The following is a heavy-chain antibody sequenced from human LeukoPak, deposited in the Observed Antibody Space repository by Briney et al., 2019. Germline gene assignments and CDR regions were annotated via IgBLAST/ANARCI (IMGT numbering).Heavy chain of an antibody. D-gene: IGHD1-20*01. CDR2: IIPIFGIA. CDR3: ARVSITGTTGFDP. V-gene: IGHV1-69*02. CDR1: GGTFSSYT. Sequence: GSSVKVSCKASGGTFSSYTISWVRQAPGQGLEWMGRIIPIFGIANYAQKFQGRVTITADKSTSTAYMELSSLRSEDTAVYYCARVSITGTTGFDPWGQGTLVTVSS. J-gene: IGHJ5*02.